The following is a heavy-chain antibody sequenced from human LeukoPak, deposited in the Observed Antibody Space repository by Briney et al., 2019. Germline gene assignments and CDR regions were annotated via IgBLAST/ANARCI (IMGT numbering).Heavy chain of an antibody. V-gene: IGHV1-2*02. J-gene: IGHJ4*02. CDR3: ARSYSSGWGGGPDY. Sequence: ASVKVSCKASGYTFTGYYMHWVRPAPGQGLEWMGWINPNSGGTNYAQKFQGRVTMTRDTSISTAYMELSRLRSDDTAVYYCARSYSSGWGGGPDYWGQETLVTVPS. CDR1: GYTFTGYY. CDR2: INPNSGGT. D-gene: IGHD6-19*01.